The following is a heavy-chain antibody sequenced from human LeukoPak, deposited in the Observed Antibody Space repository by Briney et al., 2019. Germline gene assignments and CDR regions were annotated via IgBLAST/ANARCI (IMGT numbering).Heavy chain of an antibody. CDR2: IYSGGST. V-gene: IGHV3-53*01. D-gene: IGHD4-23*01. CDR3: ASGNDAFHI. Sequence: GGSLRLSCAASGFTFSSYGMHWVRQAPGEGLEWVSVIYSGGSTYYADSVKGRFTISRDNSKNTLYLQMNSLRAEDTAVYYCASGNDAFHIWGQGTMVTVSS. J-gene: IGHJ3*02. CDR1: GFTFSSYG.